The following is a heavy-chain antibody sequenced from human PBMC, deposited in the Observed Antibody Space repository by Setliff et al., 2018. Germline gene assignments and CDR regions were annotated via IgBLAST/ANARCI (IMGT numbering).Heavy chain of an antibody. J-gene: IGHJ4*02. V-gene: IGHV4-39*06. CDR1: GGSISSSSYY. Sequence: PSETLSLTCTVSGGSISSSSYYWGWIRQPPGKGLEWIGSIYYSGSTYYNPSLKSRVTISIDTSKDQFPLKLISTSAADTAVYFCARGRNIAARLLDSWGQGTRVTVSS. CDR3: ARGRNIAARLLDS. D-gene: IGHD6-6*01. CDR2: IYYSGST.